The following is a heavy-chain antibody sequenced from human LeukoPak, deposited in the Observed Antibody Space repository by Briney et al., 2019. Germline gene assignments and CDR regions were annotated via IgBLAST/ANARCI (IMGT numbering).Heavy chain of an antibody. V-gene: IGHV3-49*03. CDR1: GFTFGDYA. D-gene: IGHD6-19*01. Sequence: GGSLRLSCTASGFTFGDYAMSWFRKAPGKGREWVGFIRSKAYGGTTDYAASVKGRSTISRDDSKSIACLTMNSPKTEVTAVYYCTRNKPGLPTVAYWGQGTLVTVSS. CDR2: IRSKAYGGTT. CDR3: TRNKPGLPTVAY. J-gene: IGHJ4*02.